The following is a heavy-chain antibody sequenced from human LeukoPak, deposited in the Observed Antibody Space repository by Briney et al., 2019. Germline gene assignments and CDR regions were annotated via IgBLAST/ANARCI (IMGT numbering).Heavy chain of an antibody. V-gene: IGHV3-23*01. Sequence: GGSLRLSCAASGFTFSSYSMSWVRQAPGKGLEWVSVIRGNGGDTFYADSVKGRFTISRDNSKHTVYLQMNSLRVEDTAVYYCAKGRTLVGGSTRSYDYWGQGTLVTVSS. CDR3: AKGRTLVGGSTRSYDY. D-gene: IGHD1-26*01. CDR1: GFTFSSYS. J-gene: IGHJ4*02. CDR2: IRGNGGDT.